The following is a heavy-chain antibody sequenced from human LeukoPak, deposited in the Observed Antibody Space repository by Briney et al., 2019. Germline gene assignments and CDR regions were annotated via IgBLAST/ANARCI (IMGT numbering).Heavy chain of an antibody. D-gene: IGHD5-24*01. Sequence: PSQTLSLICTVSGGSISSGGYYWSWIRQPPGKGLEWIGYIYHSGSTYYNPSLKSRVTISVDRSKNQFSLKLSSVTAADTAVYYCAREAREGHVFDIWGQGTMVTVSS. CDR1: GGSISSGGYY. CDR2: IYHSGST. CDR3: AREAREGHVFDI. J-gene: IGHJ3*02. V-gene: IGHV4-30-2*01.